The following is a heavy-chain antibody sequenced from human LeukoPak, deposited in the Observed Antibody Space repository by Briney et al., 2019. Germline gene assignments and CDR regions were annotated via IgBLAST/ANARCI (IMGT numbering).Heavy chain of an antibody. CDR1: GGSISTTNW. CDR2: IYHSGST. D-gene: IGHD1-1*01. V-gene: IGHV4-4*02. CDR3: ARGLPTSDAFDI. Sequence: SGTLSLTCAVSGGSISTTNWWSWVRRPPGKGLEWIGEIYHSGSTNYSPSLKSRVTISVEKSKNQFSLKLSSVTAADTAVYYCARGLPTSDAFDIWGQGTMVTVSS. J-gene: IGHJ3*02.